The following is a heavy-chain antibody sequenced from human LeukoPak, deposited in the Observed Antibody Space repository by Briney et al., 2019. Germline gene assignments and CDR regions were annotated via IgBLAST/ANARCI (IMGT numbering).Heavy chain of an antibody. CDR1: GFTFSSYS. J-gene: IGHJ4*02. CDR3: ARETPRRGETRDGYR. V-gene: IGHV3-7*01. Sequence: GGSLRLSCAASGFTFSSYSMNWVRQAPGKGLECLANIKQDGGETYYADSVKGRFTISRDNAKNSLYLQMNSLRAEDTAVYYCARETPRRGETRDGYRWGQGTLVTVSS. CDR2: IKQDGGET. D-gene: IGHD5-24*01.